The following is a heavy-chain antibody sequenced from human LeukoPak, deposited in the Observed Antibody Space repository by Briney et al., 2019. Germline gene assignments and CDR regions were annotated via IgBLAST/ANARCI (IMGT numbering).Heavy chain of an antibody. CDR1: GFTFSSYA. CDR2: ISYDGSNK. D-gene: IGHD2-2*01. Sequence: GGSLRLSCAASGFTFSSYAMHWVRQAPGKGLEWVAVISYDGSNKYYADSVKGRFTISRDNSKNTLYLQMNSLRAEDTAVYYCALSSRYATCFDYWGQGTLVTVSS. V-gene: IGHV3-30*04. J-gene: IGHJ4*02. CDR3: ALSSRYATCFDY.